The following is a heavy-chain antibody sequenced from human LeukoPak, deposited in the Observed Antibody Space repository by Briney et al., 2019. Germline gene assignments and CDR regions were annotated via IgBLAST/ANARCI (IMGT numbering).Heavy chain of an antibody. Sequence: PSQTLSLTCSVAGGSISSSGYYWTLIRQHPGKGLEWIGCIYHSGSTYYQSSLKSRVTISVDTSNNQFSLKVTSVTAADTAVYYCARGARSAYYYFDYWGQGTLVTVSS. CDR2: IYHSGST. J-gene: IGHJ4*02. CDR1: GGSISSSGYY. V-gene: IGHV4-31*03. CDR3: ARGARSAYYYFDY. D-gene: IGHD3-22*01.